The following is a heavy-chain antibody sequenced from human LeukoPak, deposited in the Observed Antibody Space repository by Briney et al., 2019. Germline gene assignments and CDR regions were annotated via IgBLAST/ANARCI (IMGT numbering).Heavy chain of an antibody. CDR3: ARVSSSGGMRYFDY. CDR1: GGSISSCY. Sequence: PSETLCLTCTVSGGSISSCYWSWIRQPPGKELEWIGYIYYSGSTNYNPSLKSRVTISVDTSKNQFSLKLSSVTAADTAVYYCARVSSSGGMRYFDYWGQGTLVTVSS. V-gene: IGHV4-59*01. D-gene: IGHD6-6*01. CDR2: IYYSGST. J-gene: IGHJ4*02.